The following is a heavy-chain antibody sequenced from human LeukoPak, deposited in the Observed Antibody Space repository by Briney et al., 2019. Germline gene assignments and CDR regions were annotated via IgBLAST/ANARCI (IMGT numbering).Heavy chain of an antibody. D-gene: IGHD1-7*01. J-gene: IGHJ4*02. V-gene: IGHV3-30-3*01. CDR2: ISKDGSDK. CDR1: GFTFSDYS. Sequence: GGSLRLSCAPSGFTFSDYSMHWVRQAPGKGLGWVAVISKDGSDKYYPGSVRGRFTNSRDNSKNTIYLQMDSLRAEDTAIYYCARDYWWNYDYWGQGTLVTVSS. CDR3: ARDYWWNYDY.